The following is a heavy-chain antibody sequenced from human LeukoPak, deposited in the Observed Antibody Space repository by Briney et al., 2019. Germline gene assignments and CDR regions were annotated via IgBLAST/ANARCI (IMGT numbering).Heavy chain of an antibody. CDR2: INTDKSKI. D-gene: IGHD2-15*01. Sequence: GGSLRLSCAASGFTFSSHWMHWVRQTPGKGLVWVSRINTDKSKINHADSVKGRFTISRDNAKNMLYLQMNSLRAEDTAVYYCARGGLFKYFFDYWGQGTPVTVSS. CDR1: GFTFSSHW. J-gene: IGHJ4*02. V-gene: IGHV3-74*01. CDR3: ARGGLFKYFFDY.